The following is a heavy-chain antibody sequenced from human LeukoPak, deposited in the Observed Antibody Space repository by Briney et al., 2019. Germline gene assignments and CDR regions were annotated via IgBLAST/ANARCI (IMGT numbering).Heavy chain of an antibody. D-gene: IGHD3-9*01. CDR1: GFSLYTYA. CDR2: ITAGGRST. J-gene: IGHJ5*02. CDR3: ATNSFYYDTLTGYPA. Sequence: GGSLRLSCAASGFSLYTYAMSWVRQAPGKGLEWVSFITAGGRSTDYAESVKGRFTISRDNSKNTLYLQMNSLSVEDTAVYYCATNSFYYDTLTGYPAWGQGTVVTVSS. V-gene: IGHV3-23*01.